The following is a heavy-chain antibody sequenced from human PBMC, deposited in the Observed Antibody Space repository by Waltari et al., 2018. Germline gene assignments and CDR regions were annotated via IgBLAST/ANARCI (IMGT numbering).Heavy chain of an antibody. CDR2: IYPGDPYT. J-gene: IGHJ1*01. CDR3: ARQAYYYDSSGPFQH. D-gene: IGHD3-22*01. Sequence: EVQLVQSGAEVKKPGESLKISCKGSGYSFTSYWIGWVRQMPGKGLEWMGVIYPGDPYTRYSPSFQGQVTISADKSISTAYLQWSSLKASDTAMYYCARQAYYYDSSGPFQHWGQGTLVTVSS. CDR1: GYSFTSYW. V-gene: IGHV5-51*01.